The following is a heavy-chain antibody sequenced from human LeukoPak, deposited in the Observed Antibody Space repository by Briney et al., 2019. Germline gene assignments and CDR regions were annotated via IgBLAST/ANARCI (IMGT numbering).Heavy chain of an antibody. J-gene: IGHJ4*02. Sequence: GGSLRLSCAASGFNFNNYGMHWVRQAPGKGLEWVAFIRHDGSNKFYGDSVKGRSTVSRDNSKNTLYLEMNSLRLEDTSLYYCAKDSRSYCSGGACFPFDSWGQGTLVTVSS. CDR3: AKDSRSYCSGGACFPFDS. D-gene: IGHD2-15*01. V-gene: IGHV3-30*02. CDR2: IRHDGSNK. CDR1: GFNFNNYG.